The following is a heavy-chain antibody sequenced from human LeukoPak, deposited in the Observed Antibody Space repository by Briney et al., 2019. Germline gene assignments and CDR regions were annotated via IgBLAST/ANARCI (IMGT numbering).Heavy chain of an antibody. CDR1: GYSFTSYW. CDR2: IYPGDSDT. Sequence: GESLKISCKGSGYSFTSYWIGWVRQMPGKGLEWMGIIYPGDSDTRYSPSCQGQVTISSDKSISTAYIQWSSLKASDTAMYYCARRVDCYDSSGYLQRYYFDYWGQGTLVTVSS. J-gene: IGHJ4*02. CDR3: ARRVDCYDSSGYLQRYYFDY. V-gene: IGHV5-51*01. D-gene: IGHD3-22*01.